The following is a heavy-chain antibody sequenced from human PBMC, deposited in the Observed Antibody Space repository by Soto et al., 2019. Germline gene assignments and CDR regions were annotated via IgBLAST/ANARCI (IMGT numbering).Heavy chain of an antibody. D-gene: IGHD3-10*01. J-gene: IGHJ4*02. V-gene: IGHV4-34*01. CDR1: DGSSNNYY. CDR3: ARGGLIRGVLYY. CDR2: IKHSGST. Sequence: QVQLQQWGAGLLKPSETLSLTCAVYDGSSNNYYWSWIRQPPGKGLEWIGEIKHSGSTNYNASLKSRVTISEDTSKKQFSLELRFVTAADTAVYYCARGGLIRGVLYYWGQGTLVTVSS.